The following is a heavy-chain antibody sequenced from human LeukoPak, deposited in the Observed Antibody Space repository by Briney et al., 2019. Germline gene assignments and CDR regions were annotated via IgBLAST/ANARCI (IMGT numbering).Heavy chain of an antibody. CDR1: GFTFSDYY. CDR3: ARGRSRYCSGGSCYGWFDS. Sequence: GASLRLSCAASGFTFSDYYMSWVRQAPGKGLEWVSYISSSGSTIYYADSVKGRFTISRDNAKNSLYLQMNSLRAEDTAVYYCARGRSRYCSGGSCYGWFDSWGQGTLVTVSS. J-gene: IGHJ5*01. V-gene: IGHV3-11*04. D-gene: IGHD2-15*01. CDR2: ISSSGSTI.